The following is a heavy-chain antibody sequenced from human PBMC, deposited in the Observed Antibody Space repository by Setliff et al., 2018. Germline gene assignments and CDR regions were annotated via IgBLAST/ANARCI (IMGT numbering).Heavy chain of an antibody. CDR3: VRWVDGKADY. CDR1: GLTFSSSA. V-gene: IGHV3-21*01. Sequence: GGSLRLSCAASGLTFSSSAMHWVRQAPGKELEWVSSISPSSSHIYYADSAEGRFTISRDNAKNSLYLQLNSLRAEDTAVYYCVRWVDGKADYWGQGTLVTVSS. J-gene: IGHJ4*02. CDR2: ISPSSSHI.